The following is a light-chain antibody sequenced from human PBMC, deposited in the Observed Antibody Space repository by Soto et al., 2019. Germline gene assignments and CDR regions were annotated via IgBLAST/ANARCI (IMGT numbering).Light chain of an antibody. CDR3: GTWDSSMSAEV. V-gene: IGLV1-51*01. CDR2: YNN. CDR1: SSNIGNNY. J-gene: IGLJ2*01. Sequence: QSVLTQPPSVSAAPGQKVTISCSGSSSNIGNNYVSWYQQHPGTAPKLLIYYNNKRPSGIPDRFSGAKSGTSATLGITGLQTGDEADDYCGTWDSSMSAEVFGAGTKLTVL.